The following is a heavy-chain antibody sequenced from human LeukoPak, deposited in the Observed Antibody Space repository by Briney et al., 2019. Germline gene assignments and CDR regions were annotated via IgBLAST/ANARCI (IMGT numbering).Heavy chain of an antibody. CDR1: GYTFTSYG. Sequence: ASVKVSCKASGYTFTSYGISWVRQAPGQGLEWMGWISAYNGNTNYAQKLQGRVTMTTDTSRDTVYMELSSLTSEDSALYFCAVQMFLVWGQGSLVTVSS. D-gene: IGHD3-10*02. CDR3: AVQMFLV. J-gene: IGHJ4*02. V-gene: IGHV1-18*01. CDR2: ISAYNGNT.